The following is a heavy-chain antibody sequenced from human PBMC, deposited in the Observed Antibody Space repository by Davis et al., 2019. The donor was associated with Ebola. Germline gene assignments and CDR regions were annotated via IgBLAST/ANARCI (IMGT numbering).Heavy chain of an antibody. D-gene: IGHD3-22*01. Sequence: AASVKVSCKASGYTFTSYGISWVRQAPGQGLEWMGWISAYNGNTNYAQKLQGRVTMTTDTSTSTAYMELSSLRSEDTAVYYCAREHYYYDSSGYHNYFDYWGQGTLVTVSS. CDR1: GYTFTSYG. J-gene: IGHJ4*02. V-gene: IGHV1-18*01. CDR3: AREHYYYDSSGYHNYFDY. CDR2: ISAYNGNT.